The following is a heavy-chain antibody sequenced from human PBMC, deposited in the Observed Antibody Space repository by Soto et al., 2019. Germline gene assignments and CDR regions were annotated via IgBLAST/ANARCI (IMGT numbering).Heavy chain of an antibody. Sequence: PSETLSLTCAVYGGSFSGYYWSWIRQPPGKGLEWIGEINHSGSTNYNPSLKSRVTISVDTSKNQSSLKLSSVTAADTAVYYCARGIGLVWFGFDYWGQGTLVTVSS. CDR3: ARGIGLVWFGFDY. V-gene: IGHV4-34*01. J-gene: IGHJ4*02. D-gene: IGHD3-10*01. CDR2: INHSGST. CDR1: GGSFSGYY.